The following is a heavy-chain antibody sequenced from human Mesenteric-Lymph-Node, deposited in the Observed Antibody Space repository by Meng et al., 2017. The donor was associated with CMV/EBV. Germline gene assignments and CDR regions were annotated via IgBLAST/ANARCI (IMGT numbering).Heavy chain of an antibody. J-gene: IGHJ6*02. Sequence: GESLKISCAASGFTVNSNYMNWVRQTPGKGLEWVSVIYSGDSTYYADSVKGRFTISRDNSKNTLFLQMNSLRAEDTAVYYCAKRPSEVPRDGMDVWGQGTTVTVSS. CDR2: IYSGDST. CDR1: GFTVNSNY. V-gene: IGHV3-53*01. CDR3: AKRPSEVPRDGMDV.